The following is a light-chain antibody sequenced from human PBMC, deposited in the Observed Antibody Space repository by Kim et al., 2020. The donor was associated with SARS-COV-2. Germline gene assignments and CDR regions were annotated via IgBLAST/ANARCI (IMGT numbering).Light chain of an antibody. CDR1: QSVSSY. CDR3: QQRSNWPPLT. V-gene: IGKV3-11*01. Sequence: SPGERATLSCRASQSVSSYLAWYQQKPGQAPSLLIYDASNRATGIPARFSGSGSGTDFTLTISSLEPDDFAVYYCQQRSNWPPLTFGGGTKVDIK. J-gene: IGKJ4*01. CDR2: DAS.